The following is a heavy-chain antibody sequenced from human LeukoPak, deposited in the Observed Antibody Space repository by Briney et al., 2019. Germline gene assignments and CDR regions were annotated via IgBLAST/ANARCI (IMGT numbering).Heavy chain of an antibody. CDR1: GYIFTDFY. Sequence: ASLKFSCKASGYIFTDFYLHWVRQAPGQGLEWMGWINATPGDTEYPHNFQHKVSINSDTSIVTAYLPLTRLTSDDTAVYLCARNFLQPTPEYFPHWGQGTRVTVSS. CDR3: ARNFLQPTPEYFPH. V-gene: IGHV1-2*07. CDR2: INATPGDT. D-gene: IGHD1-14*01. J-gene: IGHJ1*01.